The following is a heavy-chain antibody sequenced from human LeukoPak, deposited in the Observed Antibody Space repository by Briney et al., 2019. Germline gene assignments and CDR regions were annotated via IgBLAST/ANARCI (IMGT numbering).Heavy chain of an antibody. CDR2: ISWNSGSI. J-gene: IGHJ3*02. Sequence: GGSLRLSCAASGFTFDDYAMHWVRQAPGKGLEWVSGISWNSGSIGYADSVKGRFTISRDNAKNSLYLQMNSLRAEDTALYYCAKSLFGSGWDAFDIWGQGTMVTVSS. CDR3: AKSLFGSGWDAFDI. CDR1: GFTFDDYA. V-gene: IGHV3-9*01. D-gene: IGHD6-19*01.